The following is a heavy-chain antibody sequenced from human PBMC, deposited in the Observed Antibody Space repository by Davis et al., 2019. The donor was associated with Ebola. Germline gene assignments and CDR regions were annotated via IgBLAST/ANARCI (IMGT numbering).Heavy chain of an antibody. V-gene: IGHV4-59*08. D-gene: IGHD3-22*01. Sequence: SETLSLTCTVSGGSISSHYWSWIRQPPGKGLEWIGYIYYSGSTNYNPSLKSRVTISVDTSKNQFSLKLSSVTAADTAVYYCARVYYYDSSFDYWGQGTLVTVSS. J-gene: IGHJ4*02. CDR1: GGSISSHY. CDR2: IYYSGST. CDR3: ARVYYYDSSFDY.